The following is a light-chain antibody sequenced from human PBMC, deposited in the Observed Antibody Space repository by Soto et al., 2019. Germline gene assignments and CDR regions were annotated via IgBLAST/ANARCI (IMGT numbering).Light chain of an antibody. V-gene: IGLV2-11*01. Sequence: QSVLTQPRSVSGSPGQSVTISCTGTSSDVGGYNYVSWYQQHPGKAPKLMIYDVSERPSGVPDRFSGSQSGNTASLTISGLQAEDEAEYYCCSYAGSYTYVFGTGTKVTVL. CDR1: SSDVGGYNY. J-gene: IGLJ1*01. CDR3: CSYAGSYTYV. CDR2: DVS.